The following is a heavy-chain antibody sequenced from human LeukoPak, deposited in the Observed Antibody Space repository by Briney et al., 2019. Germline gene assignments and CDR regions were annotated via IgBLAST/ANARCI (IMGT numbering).Heavy chain of an antibody. CDR3: ARGGYCSGGSCYYGMDV. CDR2: ISAYNGNT. CDR1: GYTFTSYG. V-gene: IGHV1-18*01. J-gene: IGHJ6*02. D-gene: IGHD2-15*01. Sequence: ASVKVSCKASGYTFTSYGISWVRQAPGQGLERMGWISAYNGNTNYAQKLQGRVTMTTDTSTSTAYMELRSLRSDDTAVYYCARGGYCSGGSCYYGMDVWGQGTTVTVSS.